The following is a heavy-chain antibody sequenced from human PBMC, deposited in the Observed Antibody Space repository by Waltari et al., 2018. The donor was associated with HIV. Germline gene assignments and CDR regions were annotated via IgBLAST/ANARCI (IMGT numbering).Heavy chain of an antibody. CDR1: GGSISRYY. D-gene: IGHD6-19*01. J-gene: IGHJ4*02. V-gene: IGHV4-59*01. Sequence: QVQLQESGPGLVKPSETLSLTCTVSGGSISRYYWSWIRQPPGKGLEWIGYIYYSGSTNYNPSLKSRVTISVDTSKNQFSRKLSSVTAADTAVYYCARDKRSSGWYSGVDYYFDYWGQGTLVTVSS. CDR3: ARDKRSSGWYSGVDYYFDY. CDR2: IYYSGST.